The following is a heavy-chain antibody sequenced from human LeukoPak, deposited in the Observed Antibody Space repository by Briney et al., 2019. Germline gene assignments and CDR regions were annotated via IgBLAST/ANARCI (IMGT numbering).Heavy chain of an antibody. CDR1: GFTVSSNY. J-gene: IGHJ1*01. V-gene: IGHV3-53*01. CDR2: LYNGGSP. CDR3: ARAQDYCSGGSCYGYFQH. D-gene: IGHD2-15*01. Sequence: PGGSLGLSCAASGFTVSSNYMTWVRQAPGKGLEWVSTLYNGGSPHYADSVKGRFTISSDKSKNTLFLQMNSLRAEDTAVYYCARAQDYCSGGSCYGYFQHWGQGSLVTVSS.